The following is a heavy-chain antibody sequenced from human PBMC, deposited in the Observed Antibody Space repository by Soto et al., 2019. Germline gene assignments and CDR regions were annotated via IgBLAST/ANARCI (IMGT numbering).Heavy chain of an antibody. J-gene: IGHJ5*02. Sequence: GASVKVSCKASGYTFTGYYMHWVRQAPGQGLEWMGWINPNSGGTNYAQKFQGWVTMTRDTSISTAYMELSRLRSDDTAVYYCARAVLTGTVLSWFDPWGQGTLVTVSS. V-gene: IGHV1-2*04. CDR3: ARAVLTGTVLSWFDP. D-gene: IGHD1-20*01. CDR1: GYTFTGYY. CDR2: INPNSGGT.